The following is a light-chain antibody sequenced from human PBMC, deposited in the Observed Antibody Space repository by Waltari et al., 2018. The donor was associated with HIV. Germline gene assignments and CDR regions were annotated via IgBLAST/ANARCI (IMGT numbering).Light chain of an antibody. CDR3: QQYFSTPYT. CDR1: QSVLHSSNNKNY. V-gene: IGKV4-1*01. J-gene: IGKJ2*01. Sequence: DIVMTQSPDSLAVSLGERATINCKSGQSVLHSSNNKNYLAWYQQRPGQPPKLLISWASTRGSGVPDRFSGSGSGTDFTLTISSLQAEDVAIYYCQQYFSTPYTFGQGAKLEIK. CDR2: WAS.